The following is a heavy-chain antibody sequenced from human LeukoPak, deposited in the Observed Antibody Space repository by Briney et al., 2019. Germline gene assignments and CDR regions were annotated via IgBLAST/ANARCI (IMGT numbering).Heavy chain of an antibody. D-gene: IGHD2-15*01. CDR2: IYYSGST. CDR1: GGSISSSSYY. V-gene: IGHV4-39*01. Sequence: SETLSLTCTVSGGSISSSSYYWGWIRQPPGKGLEWIGSIYYSGSTYYNPSLKSRVTISVDTSKNQSSLKLSSVTAADTAVYYCASTTLGYCSGGSCYSYYYYGMDVWGQGTTVTVSS. J-gene: IGHJ6*02. CDR3: ASTTLGYCSGGSCYSYYYYGMDV.